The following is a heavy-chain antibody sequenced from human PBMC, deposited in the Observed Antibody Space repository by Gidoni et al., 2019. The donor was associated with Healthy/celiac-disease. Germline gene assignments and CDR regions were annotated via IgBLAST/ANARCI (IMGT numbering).Heavy chain of an antibody. CDR3: ARGGFRDSSGWYQH. CDR2: IYYSGST. CDR1: GRSISSYY. V-gene: IGHV4-59*01. Sequence: QVQLQDPGPGLVKPSETLSLPCTVSGRSISSYYWSWIRQPPGKGLEWIGYIYYSGSTNYNPSLKSRVTISVDTSKNQFSLKLSSVTAADTAVYYCARGGFRDSSGWYQHWGQGTLVTVSS. D-gene: IGHD6-19*01. J-gene: IGHJ1*01.